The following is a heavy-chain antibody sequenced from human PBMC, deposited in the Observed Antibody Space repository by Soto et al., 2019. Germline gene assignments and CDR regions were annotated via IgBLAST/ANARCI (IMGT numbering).Heavy chain of an antibody. V-gene: IGHV1-69*06. CDR3: ARDPVDLFGYMDV. Sequence: QAEVVQSGAEVKKPGSSVNVSCKASGGTFASYSITWVRQAPGQRLEWMGEIIPLLKTVNYAQKFQGRVTITGDRSTSTVYMALSRLRSDDTAVYDCARDPVDLFGYMDVWGHGTTVTVS. J-gene: IGHJ6*02. D-gene: IGHD6-25*01. CDR2: IIPLLKTV. CDR1: GGTFASYS.